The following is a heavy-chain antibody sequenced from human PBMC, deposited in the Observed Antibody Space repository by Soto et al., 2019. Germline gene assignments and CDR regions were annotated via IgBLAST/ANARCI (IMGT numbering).Heavy chain of an antibody. J-gene: IGHJ4*02. V-gene: IGHV3-72*01. CDR2: AGNTADSYTT. D-gene: IGHD6-19*01. CDR1: GFTVSDHY. Sequence: GGSLRLSCAASGFTVSDHYMDWVRQAPGKGLEWVGRAGNTADSYTTNYAASVEGRYTISKDASKNSLYLQISSLKIEDTAIYYCIRVIYTSDWYDEEWGRGTLVTVSS. CDR3: IRVIYTSDWYDEE.